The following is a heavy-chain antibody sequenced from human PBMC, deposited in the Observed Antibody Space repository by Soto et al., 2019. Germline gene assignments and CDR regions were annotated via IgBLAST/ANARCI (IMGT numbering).Heavy chain of an antibody. CDR3: ARPRGYDILTGYSGVDY. D-gene: IGHD3-9*01. J-gene: IGHJ4*02. Sequence: SETLSLTCTVSGGSISSSNYYWGWIRQPPGKGLEWIGSIYYSGSTYYNPSLKSRVTISVDTSKNQFSLKLSSVTAADTAVYYCARPRGYDILTGYSGVDYWGQGTLVTVSS. CDR2: IYYSGST. V-gene: IGHV4-39*01. CDR1: GGSISSSNYY.